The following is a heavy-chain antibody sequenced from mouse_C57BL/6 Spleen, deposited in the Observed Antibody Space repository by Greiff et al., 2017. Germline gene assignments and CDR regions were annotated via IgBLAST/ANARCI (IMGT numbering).Heavy chain of an antibody. J-gene: IGHJ2*01. Sequence: VQLQQSGPELVKPGASVRISCKASGYTFTDYYMNWVKQSHGKSLEWIGDINPNNGGTSYNQKFKGKATLTVDKSSSTAYMELRSLTSEDSAVYYCARSDYDVGGYWGQGTTLTVSS. CDR3: ARSDYDVGGY. CDR1: GYTFTDYY. V-gene: IGHV1-26*01. CDR2: INPNNGGT. D-gene: IGHD2-4*01.